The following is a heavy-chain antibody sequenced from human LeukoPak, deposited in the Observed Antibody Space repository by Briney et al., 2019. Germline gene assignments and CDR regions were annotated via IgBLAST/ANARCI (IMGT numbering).Heavy chain of an antibody. J-gene: IGHJ4*02. Sequence: GSLRLSCAASGFTVSSNHMSWVRQAPGKGLEWVAFIRYDGSNKYYANSVKGRFTISRDNSKNTLYLQMNSLRAEDTAVYYCAKDRSTVVRGYYFDYWGQGTLVTVSS. CDR3: AKDRSTVVRGYYFDY. V-gene: IGHV3-30*02. CDR2: IRYDGSNK. CDR1: GFTVSSNH. D-gene: IGHD4-23*01.